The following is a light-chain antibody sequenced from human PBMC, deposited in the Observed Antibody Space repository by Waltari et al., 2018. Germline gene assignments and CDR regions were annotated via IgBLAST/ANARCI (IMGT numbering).Light chain of an antibody. V-gene: IGKV3-15*01. J-gene: IGKJ1*01. CDR3: QQYNNWPLT. CDR1: QSVSSN. CDR2: GAS. Sequence: EIVMTQSPATLSVSPGERATLSCRASQSVSSNLAWYQQKPGQAPRPLIYGASTRATGMPARFSGSGSGTEFTLTISSLQSEDFAVYYCQQYNNWPLTFGQGTKVEIK.